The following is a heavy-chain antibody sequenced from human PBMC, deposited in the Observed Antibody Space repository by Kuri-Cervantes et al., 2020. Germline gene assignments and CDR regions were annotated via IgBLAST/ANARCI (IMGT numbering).Heavy chain of an antibody. V-gene: IGHV3-64*02. Sequence: GGSLRLSCAASGFTFSSYAMHWVRQAPGKGLEYVSAISSNGGSTYYADSVKGRFTISRDNSKNTLYLQMNSLTTDDTAIYFCASASWGSSGWFPTDYWGQGTLVTVSS. CDR1: GFTFSSYA. CDR3: ASASWGSSGWFPTDY. J-gene: IGHJ4*02. D-gene: IGHD6-19*01. CDR2: ISSNGGST.